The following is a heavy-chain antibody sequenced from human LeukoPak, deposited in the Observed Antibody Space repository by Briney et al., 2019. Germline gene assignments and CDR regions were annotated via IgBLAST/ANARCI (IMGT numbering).Heavy chain of an antibody. CDR3: ARNRDGYNSFDF. Sequence: PGGSLRLSRAASGFTFSIYAMSWVRQGPGKGLEWVSAVGGSGDNTYYADSVKGQFTISRDHSRNTLYLQMNSLRVEDTAMYYCARNRDGYNSFDFWGQGTLVTVSS. CDR2: VGGSGDNT. D-gene: IGHD5-24*01. J-gene: IGHJ4*02. V-gene: IGHV3-23*01. CDR1: GFTFSIYA.